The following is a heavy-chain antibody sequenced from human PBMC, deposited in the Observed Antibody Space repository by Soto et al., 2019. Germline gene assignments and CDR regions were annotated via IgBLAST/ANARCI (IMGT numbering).Heavy chain of an antibody. CDR3: ARGDDYDSSGYNS. J-gene: IGHJ4*02. V-gene: IGHV1-8*02. D-gene: IGHD3-22*01. CDR1: GGTFSTFS. CDR2: MNPNSGNT. Sequence: ASVKVSCKASGGTFSTFSISWVRQAPGQGLEWMGWMNPNSGNTGYAQNFQGRVTMTSNTSISTAYMELSSLRSEDTAVYYCARGDDYDSSGYNSWGQGTPVTVSS.